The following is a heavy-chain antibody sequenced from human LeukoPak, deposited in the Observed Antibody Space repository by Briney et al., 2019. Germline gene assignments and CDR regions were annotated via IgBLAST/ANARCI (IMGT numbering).Heavy chain of an antibody. J-gene: IGHJ4*02. CDR1: GGSISSGGYP. V-gene: IGHV4-30-2*01. CDR2: IYHSGST. CDR3: ARERMCKVGGSCERGSFDY. D-gene: IGHD2-15*01. Sequence: SETLSLTCAVSGGSISSGGYPWSWIRQPPGKGLEWIGYIYHSGSTYYNPSLKSRVTISVDRSKNQFSLKLSSVTAADTAVYYCARERMCKVGGSCERGSFDYWGQGTLVTVSS.